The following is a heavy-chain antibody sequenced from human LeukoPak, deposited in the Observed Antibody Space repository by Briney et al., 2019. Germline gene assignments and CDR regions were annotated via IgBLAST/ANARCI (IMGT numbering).Heavy chain of an antibody. CDR2: VYYSGST. V-gene: IGHV4-39*07. Sequence: SETLSLTCTVSGGSISSSSYYWGWIRQPPGKGLEWIGSVYYSGSTYYNPSLKSRVTVSVDTSKNQFSLKLSSVTAADTAVYYCARTTEGYCRGRSCYSYYYYMDVWGKGTTVTVSS. J-gene: IGHJ6*03. D-gene: IGHD2-15*01. CDR1: GGSISSSSYY. CDR3: ARTTEGYCRGRSCYSYYYYMDV.